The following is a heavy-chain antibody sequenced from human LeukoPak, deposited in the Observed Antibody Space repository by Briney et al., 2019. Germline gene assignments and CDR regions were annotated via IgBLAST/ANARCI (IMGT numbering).Heavy chain of an antibody. CDR2: IGISSNKI. J-gene: IGHJ3*02. CDR3: ARDGSGLGYCSSPNCRGAFDI. CDR1: GFTLRSYT. D-gene: IGHD2-2*01. Sequence: GGSLRLSCAASGFTLRSYTMNWVRQAPGKGLEWVSSIGISSNKIYYADSVKGRFIISRDNAKNSVYLQMNSLRAEDTAVYYCARDGSGLGYCSSPNCRGAFDIWGQGTMVTVSS. V-gene: IGHV3-21*01.